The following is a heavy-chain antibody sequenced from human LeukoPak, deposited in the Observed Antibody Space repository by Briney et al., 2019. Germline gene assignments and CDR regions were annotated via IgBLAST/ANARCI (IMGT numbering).Heavy chain of an antibody. Sequence: GGSLRLSCAASGFGFSSYAVHWARQAPGKGLEWVAVISYDGSDKYYADFVKGRFTISRDNSKNTLYLQMNSLRAEDTAVYYCARSGIQLWSYSDYWGQGTLVTVSS. CDR2: ISYDGSDK. D-gene: IGHD5-18*01. V-gene: IGHV3-30-3*01. J-gene: IGHJ4*02. CDR1: GFGFSSYA. CDR3: ARSGIQLWSYSDY.